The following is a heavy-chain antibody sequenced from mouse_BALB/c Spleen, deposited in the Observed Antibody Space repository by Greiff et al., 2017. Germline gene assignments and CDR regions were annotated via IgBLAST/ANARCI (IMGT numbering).Heavy chain of an antibody. Sequence: VKLMESGPGLVAPSQSLSITCTVSGFSLTSYGVHWVRQPPGKGLEWLGVIWAGGSTNYNSALMSRLSISKDNSKSQVFLKMNSLQTDDTAMYYCARDGLGYFDYWGQGTTLTVSS. CDR1: GFSLTSYG. V-gene: IGHV2-9*02. CDR3: ARDGLGYFDY. CDR2: IWAGGST. J-gene: IGHJ2*01. D-gene: IGHD4-1*01.